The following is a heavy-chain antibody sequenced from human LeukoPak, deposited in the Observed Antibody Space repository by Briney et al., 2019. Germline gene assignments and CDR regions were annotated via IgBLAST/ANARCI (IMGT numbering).Heavy chain of an antibody. CDR2: ISRHGDT. CDR3: ARGPSGYHNT. J-gene: IGHJ4*02. D-gene: IGHD5-12*01. Sequence: GGSLRLSCEASGLTLSDYAMHWFRKAPGKRLEYVSAISRHGDTYYANSVKGRFLISRDKSKNTLYLQMGSLGAEDMALYYCARGPSGYHNTGGQGTLVTVSS. CDR1: GLTLSDYA. V-gene: IGHV3-64*01.